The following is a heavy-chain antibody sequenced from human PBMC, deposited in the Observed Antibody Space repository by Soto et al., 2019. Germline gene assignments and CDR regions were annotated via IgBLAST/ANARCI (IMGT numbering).Heavy chain of an antibody. CDR3: ARDSGGHDTFNWFDP. Sequence: SVKVSCKASGGTFSSYAISWVRQAPGQGLEWMGGIIPIFGTANYAQKFQGRVTITADESTSTAYMELSSLRSEDTAVYYCARDSGGHDTFNWFDPWGQGTLVTVSS. D-gene: IGHD3-16*01. CDR2: IIPIFGTA. CDR1: GGTFSSYA. J-gene: IGHJ5*02. V-gene: IGHV1-69*13.